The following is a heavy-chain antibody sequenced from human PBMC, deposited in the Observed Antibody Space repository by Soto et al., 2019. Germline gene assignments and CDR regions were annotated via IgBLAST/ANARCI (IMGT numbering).Heavy chain of an antibody. CDR1: GFTFSSYS. J-gene: IGHJ5*02. CDR3: AMTLGHSSGWYELNWFDP. Sequence: EVQLVESGGGLVQPGGSLRLSCAASGFTFSSYSMNWVRQAPGKGLEWVSYISSSSSTIYYADSVKSRFTISGDNAKPSLYLQMSRLRDDDTAVYYCAMTLGHSSGWYELNWFDPWGQGTLVTVSS. D-gene: IGHD6-19*01. CDR2: ISSSSSTI. V-gene: IGHV3-48*02.